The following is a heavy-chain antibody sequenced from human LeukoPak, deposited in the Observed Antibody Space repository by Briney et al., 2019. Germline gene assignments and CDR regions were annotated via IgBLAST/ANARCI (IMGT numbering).Heavy chain of an antibody. V-gene: IGHV4-34*01. CDR2: INHSGST. J-gene: IGHJ5*02. Sequence: PSETLSLTCAVYGGSFSGYYWSWIRQPPGKGLEWIGEINHSGSTNYNPSLKSRVTISVDTSKNQFSLKLSSVTAADTAVYYCARAGRIAARQNWFDPWGQGTLVTVSS. CDR3: ARAGRIAARQNWFDP. D-gene: IGHD6-6*01. CDR1: GGSFSGYY.